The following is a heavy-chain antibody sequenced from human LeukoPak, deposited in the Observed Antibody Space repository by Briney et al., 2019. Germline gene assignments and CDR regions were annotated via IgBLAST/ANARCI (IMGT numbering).Heavy chain of an antibody. J-gene: IGHJ3*02. Sequence: SSVKASCDASGVTFRSYAIGWVRQGPVQGPGWMPWNNLGSGSTRYAQEFQGRVTMTRDTSINTAYMELSSLRSDDTAVYYCARDSAADRENALDIWGQGTMVTVSS. CDR1: GVTFRSYA. CDR3: ARDSAADRENALDI. V-gene: IGHV1-2*02. D-gene: IGHD2-15*01. CDR2: NNLGSGST.